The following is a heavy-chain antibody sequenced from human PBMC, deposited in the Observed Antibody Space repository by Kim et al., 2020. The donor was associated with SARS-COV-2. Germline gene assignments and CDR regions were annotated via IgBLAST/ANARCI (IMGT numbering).Heavy chain of an antibody. CDR3: ARDRRYCSSTSCYTDFDY. CDR2: IYYSGST. V-gene: IGHV4-30-4*01. Sequence: SETLSLTCTVSGGSISSGDYYWSWIRQPPGKGLEWIGYIYYSGSTYYNPSLKSRVTISVDTSKNQFSLKLSSVTAADTAVYYCARDRRYCSSTSCYTDFDYWGQGTLVTVSS. CDR1: GGSISSGDYY. J-gene: IGHJ4*02. D-gene: IGHD2-2*01.